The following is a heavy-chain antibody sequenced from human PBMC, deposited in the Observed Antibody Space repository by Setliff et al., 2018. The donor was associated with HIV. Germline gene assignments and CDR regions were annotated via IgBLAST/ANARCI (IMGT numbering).Heavy chain of an antibody. D-gene: IGHD3-16*01. J-gene: IGHJ6*03. CDR1: NGSINGYY. Sequence: PSETLSLTCSVSNGSINGYYWTWIRQPPGKGLEWIGYIYYSGSTNYNPSLKSRVTISVDTSKNQFSLKLSSVTAADTAVYYCARHAPYPPWAYYYYYMDVWGKGTTVTVSS. CDR3: ARHAPYPPWAYYYYYMDV. V-gene: IGHV4-59*08. CDR2: IYYSGST.